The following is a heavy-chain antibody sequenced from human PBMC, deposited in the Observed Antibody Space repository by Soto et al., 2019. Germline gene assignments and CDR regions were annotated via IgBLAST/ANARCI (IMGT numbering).Heavy chain of an antibody. Sequence: EVELSESGGGLVQPGGSLRLSCAASGFNFRSYAMSWVRRAPGKGLEWVAAISGSGGTSYFAYSVRGQFTISRDNSKNTLYLQLSSLRVEDTAEYFCAKGRGSSWTIDYWGQGTLVTASS. CDR3: AKGRGSSWTIDY. V-gene: IGHV3-23*01. D-gene: IGHD6-13*01. J-gene: IGHJ4*02. CDR2: ISGSGGTS. CDR1: GFNFRSYA.